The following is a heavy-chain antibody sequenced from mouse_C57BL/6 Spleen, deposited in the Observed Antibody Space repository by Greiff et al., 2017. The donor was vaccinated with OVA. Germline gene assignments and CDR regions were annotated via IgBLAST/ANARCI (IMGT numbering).Heavy chain of an antibody. V-gene: IGHV1-5*01. Sequence: DVKLQESGTVLARPGASVKMSCKTSGYTFTSYWMHWVKQRPGQGLEWIGAIYPGNSDTSYNQKFKGKAKLTAVTSASTAYMELSSLTNEDSAVYYCTRSWVNYYGSSYYFDYWGQGTTLTVSS. CDR1: GYTFTSYW. D-gene: IGHD1-1*01. CDR2: IYPGNSDT. J-gene: IGHJ2*01. CDR3: TRSWVNYYGSSYYFDY.